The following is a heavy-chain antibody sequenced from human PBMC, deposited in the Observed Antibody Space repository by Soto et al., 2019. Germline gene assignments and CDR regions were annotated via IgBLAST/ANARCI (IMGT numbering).Heavy chain of an antibody. Sequence: APVKVSCKASGYTFSRYGISWGRQAPGQGLECMGWTSAYNGNTNYAQKLQGRVTMTTDTSTSTAYMELRSLRSDDTAAYYCARVSGDPATVQFDYWGQGNPVTVSS. D-gene: IGHD5-18*01. J-gene: IGHJ4*02. V-gene: IGHV1-18*01. CDR1: GYTFSRYG. CDR3: ARVSGDPATVQFDY. CDR2: TSAYNGNT.